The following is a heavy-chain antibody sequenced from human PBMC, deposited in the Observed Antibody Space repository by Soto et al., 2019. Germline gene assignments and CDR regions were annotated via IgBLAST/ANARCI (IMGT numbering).Heavy chain of an antibody. D-gene: IGHD6-13*01. V-gene: IGHV3-33*01. Sequence: QVQLVESGGGVVQPGRSLRLSCAASGFTFSSYGMHWARQAPGKGLEWVAVIWYDGSNKYYADSVKGRFTISRDNSKNTLYLQMNSLRAEDTAVYYCAISSSWYGYYYGMDVWGQGTTVTVSS. J-gene: IGHJ6*02. CDR1: GFTFSSYG. CDR2: IWYDGSNK. CDR3: AISSSWYGYYYGMDV.